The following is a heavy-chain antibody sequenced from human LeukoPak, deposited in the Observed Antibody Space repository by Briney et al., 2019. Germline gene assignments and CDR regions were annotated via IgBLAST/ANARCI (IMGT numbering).Heavy chain of an antibody. V-gene: IGHV3-66*02. CDR1: GFTVSSNY. Sequence: GGSLRLSCAASGFTVSSNYMSWVRQAPGKGLEWVSVIYSGGSTYYADSVKGRFTISRDNSKNTLYLQMNSLRAEDAAVYYCARDPAFAVATFFDYWGQGTLVTVSS. CDR2: IYSGGST. J-gene: IGHJ4*02. D-gene: IGHD5-12*01. CDR3: ARDPAFAVATFFDY.